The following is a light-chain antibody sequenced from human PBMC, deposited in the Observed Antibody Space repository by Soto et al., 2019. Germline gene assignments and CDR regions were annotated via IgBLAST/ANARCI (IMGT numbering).Light chain of an antibody. V-gene: IGKV1-5*03. Sequence: DIQMTQSPSTLSASVGDRVTITCRASRTIDSWLAWYQQRPGKPPNLLIYKASTLASGVPSRFSGSGSGTEFTLTINSLQPDDFATYYCQQYHIYPGTFGQGTKVDI. CDR3: QQYHIYPGT. CDR2: KAS. J-gene: IGKJ1*01. CDR1: RTIDSW.